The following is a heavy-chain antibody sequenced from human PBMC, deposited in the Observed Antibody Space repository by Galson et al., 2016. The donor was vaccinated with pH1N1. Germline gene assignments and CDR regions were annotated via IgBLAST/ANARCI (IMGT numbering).Heavy chain of an antibody. J-gene: IGHJ4*02. CDR2: MNPNSGNT. CDR1: GGIFNSNA. V-gene: IGHV1-8*02. Sequence: SVKVSCKASGGIFNSNAINWVRQATGQGLEWMGWMNPNSGNTGYAQKFQGRVTMTRNTSISTAYMELSSLRSEDTAVYYCARGPGVGAIDYWGQGTLVTVSS. CDR3: ARGPGVGAIDY. D-gene: IGHD1-26*01.